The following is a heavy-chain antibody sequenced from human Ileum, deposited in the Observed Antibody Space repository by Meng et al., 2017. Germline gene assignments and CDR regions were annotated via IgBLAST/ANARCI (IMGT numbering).Heavy chain of an antibody. Sequence: VRLVWSVGDVVQPGGSLRLSCSDSGFPFSSYWMHWVRQAPGKGLVWVSRINSDGSTPNYADSLKGRFTISRDNAKNTLYLQMNSLRAEDTAVYYCATGGSGYFNYWGQGTLVTVSS. CDR1: GFPFSSYW. D-gene: IGHD3-3*01. CDR3: ATGGSGYFNY. CDR2: INSDGSTP. J-gene: IGHJ4*02. V-gene: IGHV3-74*01.